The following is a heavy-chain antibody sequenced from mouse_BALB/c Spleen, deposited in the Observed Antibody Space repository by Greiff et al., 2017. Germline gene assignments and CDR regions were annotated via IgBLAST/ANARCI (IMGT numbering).Heavy chain of an antibody. J-gene: IGHJ4*01. CDR2: IDPSDSET. V-gene: IGHV1S126*01. Sequence: VQGVESGPQLVRPGASVKISCKASGYSFTSYWMHWVKQRPGQGLEWIGMIDPSDSETRLNQKFKDKATLTVDKSSSTAYMQLSSPTSEDSAVYYCAREDGSSRYYYAMDYWGQGTSVTVSS. D-gene: IGHD1-1*01. CDR3: AREDGSSRYYYAMDY. CDR1: GYSFTSYW.